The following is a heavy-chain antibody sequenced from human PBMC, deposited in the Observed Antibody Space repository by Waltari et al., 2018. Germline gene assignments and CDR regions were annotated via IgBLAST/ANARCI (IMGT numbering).Heavy chain of an antibody. Sequence: QVQLQESGPGLVKPSETLSLTCAVSGYSISSGYHWGWIRQPPGKGLEWIGSIYHSGSTYYNPSLKSRVTISVDTSKNQFSLKLSSVTAADTAVYYCARERLWFGELFLGGNWFDPWGQGTLVTVSS. J-gene: IGHJ5*02. V-gene: IGHV4-38-2*02. CDR1: GYSISSGYH. CDR2: IYHSGST. D-gene: IGHD3-10*01. CDR3: ARERLWFGELFLGGNWFDP.